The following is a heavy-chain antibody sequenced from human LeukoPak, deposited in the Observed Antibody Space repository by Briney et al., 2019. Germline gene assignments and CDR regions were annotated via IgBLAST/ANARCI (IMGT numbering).Heavy chain of an antibody. CDR1: GFAFSSHA. CDR2: IRTSDGST. D-gene: IGHD5-18*01. Sequence: GGSLRLSCAASGFAFSSHAMSWVRQAPGKGLEWVSGIRTSDGSTYYAGSVKGRFTISRDNSKNALYLQMNSLRAEDTAVYYCAKGRKYSYGQVLNDYWGQGTLVTVSS. V-gene: IGHV3-23*01. J-gene: IGHJ4*02. CDR3: AKGRKYSYGQVLNDY.